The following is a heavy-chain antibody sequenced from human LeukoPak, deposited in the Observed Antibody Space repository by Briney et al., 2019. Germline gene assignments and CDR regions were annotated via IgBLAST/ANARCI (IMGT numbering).Heavy chain of an antibody. V-gene: IGHV4-39*07. D-gene: IGHD5-24*01. Sequence: PSETLSLTCTVSGGSISSSYYYWGWIRQPPGKGLEWIGSIYSSGSTYYNPSLKSRVTISVDTSKNQFSLKLSSVTAADTAVYYCARVGRWLQLDYWGQGTLVTVSS. J-gene: IGHJ4*02. CDR3: ARVGRWLQLDY. CDR2: IYSSGST. CDR1: GGSISSSYYY.